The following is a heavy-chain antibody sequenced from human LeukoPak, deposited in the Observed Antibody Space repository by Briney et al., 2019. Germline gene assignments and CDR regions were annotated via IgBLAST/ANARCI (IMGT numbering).Heavy chain of an antibody. V-gene: IGHV1-69*02. J-gene: IGHJ1*01. D-gene: IGHD3-22*01. Sequence: ASVKVSCKASGGTFSSYTISWVRQAPGQGLEWMGRIIPILGIANYAQKFQGRVTITAGKSTSTAYMELSSLRSEDTAVYYCARGIDSSGYLEYFQHWGQGTLVTVSS. CDR2: IIPILGIA. CDR3: ARGIDSSGYLEYFQH. CDR1: GGTFSSYT.